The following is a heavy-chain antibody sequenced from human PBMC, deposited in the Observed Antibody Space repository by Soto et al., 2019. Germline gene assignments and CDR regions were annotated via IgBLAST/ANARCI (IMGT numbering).Heavy chain of an antibody. CDR3: CGQWAAGYGAFDP. Sequence: QVKLQESGPGLEKPSGTLSLTCAVSGGSISSDRWWTWVRQAPGKGLEWIGEIHDSGSTNYNLSLKSPVTLINDQSKDQFLLEMTSVAAADTALFFLCGQWAAGYGAFDPWGQGTLVTVSS. J-gene: IGHJ5*02. D-gene: IGHD3-9*01. CDR1: GGSISSDRW. CDR2: IHDSGST. V-gene: IGHV4-4*02.